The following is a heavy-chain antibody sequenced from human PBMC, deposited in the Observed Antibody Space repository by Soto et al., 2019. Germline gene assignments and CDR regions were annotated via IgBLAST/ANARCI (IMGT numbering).Heavy chain of an antibody. CDR2: IYPDDSDT. CDR1: GYSFSNFW. V-gene: IGHV5-51*01. CDR3: ASSVLVTSTMNYFDL. D-gene: IGHD2-8*02. J-gene: IGHJ4*02. Sequence: GESLKISCQASGYSFSNFWIAWVRQMPGEGLEWLGIIYPDDSDTRYSPYFLGQVTISADKSIKTTYLQWSSLKASDTAIYFCASSVLVTSTMNYFDLWGQGTLVTVSS.